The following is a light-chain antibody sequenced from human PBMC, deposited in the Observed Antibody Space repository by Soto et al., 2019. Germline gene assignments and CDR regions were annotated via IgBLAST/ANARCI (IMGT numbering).Light chain of an antibody. CDR2: DVS. Sequence: QSVLTQPASVSGSPGQSITISCTGTSSDIGAYNYVSWYQQHPGKAPKLMIYDVSNRPSGVSNRFSGSKSGHTASLTISGLQAEDEAYYYCSSYTSSSTVVFGGGTKLTVL. V-gene: IGLV2-14*01. CDR1: SSDIGAYNY. CDR3: SSYTSSSTVV. J-gene: IGLJ2*01.